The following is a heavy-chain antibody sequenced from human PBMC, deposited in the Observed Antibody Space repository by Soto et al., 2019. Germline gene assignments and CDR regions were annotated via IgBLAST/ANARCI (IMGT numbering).Heavy chain of an antibody. CDR1: GGSISSYD. CDR2: IYYSGST. CDR3: ARTRKYSSSFLAPRYYYYMDV. Sequence: PSETLSLTCTVSGGSISSYDWSWIRQPPGKGLEWIGYIYYSGSTNYNPSLKSRVTISVDTSKNQFSLKLSSVTAADTAVYYCARTRKYSSSFLAPRYYYYMDVWGKGTTVTVSS. D-gene: IGHD6-6*01. J-gene: IGHJ6*03. V-gene: IGHV4-59*01.